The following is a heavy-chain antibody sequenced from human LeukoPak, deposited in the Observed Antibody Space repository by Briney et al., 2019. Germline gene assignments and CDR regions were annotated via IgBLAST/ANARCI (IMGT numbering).Heavy chain of an antibody. J-gene: IGHJ4*02. Sequence: SETLSLTCTVSGYSISNGYYWGWMRQPPGKGLEWIGSIYHSGRTHYNPSLKSRVIISVDTSKNYFSLKLSSVTAADTAVYYCARVTGYVMEDYFDYWGQGTLVTVSS. CDR1: GYSISNGYY. CDR2: IYHSGRT. V-gene: IGHV4-38-2*02. D-gene: IGHD6-13*01. CDR3: ARVTGYVMEDYFDY.